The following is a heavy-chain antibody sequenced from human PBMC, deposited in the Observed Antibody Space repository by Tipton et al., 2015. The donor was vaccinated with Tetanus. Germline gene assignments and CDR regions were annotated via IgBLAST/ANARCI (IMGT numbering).Heavy chain of an antibody. J-gene: IGHJ4*02. Sequence: SLRLSCAASGFSVSRKYMTWVRQAPGKGLEWVSLIYSGGNTYYADSVKGRFTISRDNSKNTLYLQMNSLRAEDTAVYYCNGGSTRAYFDYWGQGTLVTVSS. CDR3: NGGSTRAYFDY. V-gene: IGHV3-53*01. D-gene: IGHD2-2*01. CDR2: IYSGGNT. CDR1: GFSVSRKY.